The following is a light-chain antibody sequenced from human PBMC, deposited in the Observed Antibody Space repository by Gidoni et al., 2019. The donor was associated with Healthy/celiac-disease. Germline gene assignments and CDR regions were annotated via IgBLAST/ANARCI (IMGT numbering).Light chain of an antibody. V-gene: IGKV1-5*03. CDR1: QSISSW. CDR2: KAS. J-gene: IGKJ1*01. CDR3: QQYHSYSRT. Sequence: DIQMTQSPSTLYASVGDRVTITCRASQSISSWLAWYQQKPGKAPKLLIYKASSLESGVLSRFSGSGSGTEFTLTISSLQPDDFATYYCQQYHSYSRTFGQGTKVEIK.